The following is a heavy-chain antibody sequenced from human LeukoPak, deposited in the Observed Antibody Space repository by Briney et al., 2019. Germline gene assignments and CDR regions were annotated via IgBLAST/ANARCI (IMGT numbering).Heavy chain of an antibody. CDR1: GFTFSTYA. V-gene: IGHV3-23*01. D-gene: IGHD3-22*01. CDR2: ISGSGGST. CDR3: ARGLNTYDSSGFYFL. Sequence: GGSLRLSCAASGFTFSTYAMNWVRQASGKGLEWVSTISGSGGSTYYADSVKGRFTISRDNSKNTLYLQMNSLRAEDTAIYYCARGLNTYDSSGFYFLWGQGTLVTVSS. J-gene: IGHJ4*02.